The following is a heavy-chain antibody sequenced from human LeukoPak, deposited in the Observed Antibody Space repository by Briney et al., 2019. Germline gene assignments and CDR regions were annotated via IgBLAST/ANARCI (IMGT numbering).Heavy chain of an antibody. J-gene: IGHJ4*02. V-gene: IGHV1-46*01. D-gene: IGHD5-18*01. Sequence: GASVKVSCKPSGYTFTGYYIQWVRQAPRQRLEWMGIINPSGGGTSYAQKFQGRLTMTRDTSTTTVYMELSSLRSEDTAMYYCAREIGPRQLHLWGSAFDYWGQGTLVTVSS. CDR2: INPSGGGT. CDR3: AREIGPRQLHLWGSAFDY. CDR1: GYTFTGYY.